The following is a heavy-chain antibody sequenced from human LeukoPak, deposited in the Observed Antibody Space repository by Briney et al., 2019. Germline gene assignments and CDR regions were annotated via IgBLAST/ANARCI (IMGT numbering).Heavy chain of an antibody. J-gene: IGHJ4*02. Sequence: SETLSLTCTVSGGSISSSSYFWGWIRQSPGKGLEWIGNIYYSGSTYYNPSLKSRVTISVDTSKNQFSLKLSSVTAADTAVYYCARGKESGSHLDYWGQGTLVTVSS. D-gene: IGHD1-26*01. CDR3: ARGKESGSHLDY. CDR2: IYYSGST. V-gene: IGHV4-39*07. CDR1: GGSISSSSYF.